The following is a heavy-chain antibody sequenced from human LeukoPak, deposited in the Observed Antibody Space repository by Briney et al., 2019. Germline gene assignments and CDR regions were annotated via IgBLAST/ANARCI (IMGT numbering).Heavy chain of an antibody. D-gene: IGHD4-17*01. V-gene: IGHV1-46*01. CDR3: ARAWEAVPGHYGVIDY. Sequence: GASVKVSCKASGYSFINYYIHWVRQAPGQGLEWMGIINPSGGSTSFAQEFQGRVTMTRDMSTSTIYMELNSLRSEDTAVYYCARAWEAVPGHYGVIDYWGQGTLVTISS. CDR2: INPSGGST. J-gene: IGHJ4*02. CDR1: GYSFINYY.